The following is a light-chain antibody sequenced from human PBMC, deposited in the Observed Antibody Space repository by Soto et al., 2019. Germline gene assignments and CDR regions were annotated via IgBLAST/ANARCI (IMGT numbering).Light chain of an antibody. J-gene: IGLJ2*01. CDR2: QDT. CDR1: KLGDKY. CDR3: QAWDSSTVV. Sequence: SSELTQPPSVSVSPGQTASITCSADKLGDKYTCWYQQKPGQSPVLVIYQDTKRPSGIPERFSGSNSANTATLTISGTQAMDEADYHCQAWDSSTVVFGGGTKVTVL. V-gene: IGLV3-1*01.